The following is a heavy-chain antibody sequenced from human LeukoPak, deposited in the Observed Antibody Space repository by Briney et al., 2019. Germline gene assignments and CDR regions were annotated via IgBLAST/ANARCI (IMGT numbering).Heavy chain of an antibody. Sequence: PGGSLRLSCAASGFTFSSYSMNWVRQAPGKGLEWVSSISSSSSYIYYADSVKGRFTISRDNAKNSLYLQMNSLRAEDTAVYYCARARHPAAGRLYYYYYMDVWGKGTTVTISS. J-gene: IGHJ6*03. CDR2: ISSSSSYI. V-gene: IGHV3-21*01. CDR3: ARARHPAAGRLYYYYYMDV. CDR1: GFTFSSYS. D-gene: IGHD6-13*01.